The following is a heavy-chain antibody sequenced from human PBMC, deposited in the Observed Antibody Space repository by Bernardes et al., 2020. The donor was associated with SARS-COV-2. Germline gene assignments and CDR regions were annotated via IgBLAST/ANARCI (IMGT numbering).Heavy chain of an antibody. CDR3: ARQGPIAVAGSLPDY. D-gene: IGHD6-19*01. CDR2: IYPGDSDT. CDR1: GYSFTSYW. Sequence: GESLKISCKGSGYSFTSYWIGWVRQMPGKGLEWMGIIYPGDSDTRYSPSFQGQVTISADKSISTAYLQWSSLKASDTAMYYCARQGPIAVAGSLPDYWGQGTLVTVSS. V-gene: IGHV5-51*01. J-gene: IGHJ4*02.